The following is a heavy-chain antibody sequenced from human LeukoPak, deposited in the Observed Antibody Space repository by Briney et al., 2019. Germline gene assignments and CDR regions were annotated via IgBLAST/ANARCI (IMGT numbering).Heavy chain of an antibody. J-gene: IGHJ4*02. CDR3: AKSMGATLFDY. Sequence: PGGSLRLSCAASGFTFSSYGMSWVRQAPGEGLEWVSAISGSGGSTYYADSVKGRFTISRDNSKNTLYLQMNSLRAADTAVYYCAKSMGATLFDYWGQGTLVTVSS. D-gene: IGHD1-26*01. CDR2: ISGSGGST. CDR1: GFTFSSYG. V-gene: IGHV3-23*01.